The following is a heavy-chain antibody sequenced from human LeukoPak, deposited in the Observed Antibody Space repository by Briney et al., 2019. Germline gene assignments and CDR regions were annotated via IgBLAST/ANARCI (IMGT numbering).Heavy chain of an antibody. CDR1: GGSFSDYY. Sequence: SETLSLTCAVYGGSFSDYYWSWIRQPPGKGLEWIGEINHSGSTNYNPFLKSRVTISVDTSKNQFSLKLSSVTAADTAVYYCARGFTIFGVVITRMDVWGKGTTVTVSS. J-gene: IGHJ6*04. CDR2: INHSGST. V-gene: IGHV4-34*01. D-gene: IGHD3-3*01. CDR3: ARGFTIFGVVITRMDV.